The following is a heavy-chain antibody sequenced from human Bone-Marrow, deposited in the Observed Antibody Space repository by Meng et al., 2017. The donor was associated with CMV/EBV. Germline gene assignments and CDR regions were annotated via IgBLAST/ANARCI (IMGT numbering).Heavy chain of an antibody. D-gene: IGHD4-11*01. CDR2: IKEDGSKT. CDR1: GFIFTNYW. CDR3: AKEPVNY. J-gene: IGHJ4*02. Sequence: GESLKISCAGSGFIFTNYWMGWVRQAPGKGLEWVANIKEDGSKTNYVDSVKGRFTISRDNAKNSVYLQMSSLRAEDTAVYYCAKEPVNYWGQGTLVTVSS. V-gene: IGHV3-7*01.